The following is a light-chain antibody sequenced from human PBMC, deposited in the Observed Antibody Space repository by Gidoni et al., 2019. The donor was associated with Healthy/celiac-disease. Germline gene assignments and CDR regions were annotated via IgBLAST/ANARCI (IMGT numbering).Light chain of an antibody. J-gene: IGKJ2*01. CDR3: QQSYSTPLMYT. Sequence: DIQMTQSPSSLSASVGDRVTITCRASQSISSYLNWYQQKPGKAPKLLIYAASSLQSGVPSRFNGSGSGTDFTLTISSLQPEDFATYYCQQSYSTPLMYTFGQGTKLEIK. CDR2: AAS. CDR1: QSISSY. V-gene: IGKV1-39*01.